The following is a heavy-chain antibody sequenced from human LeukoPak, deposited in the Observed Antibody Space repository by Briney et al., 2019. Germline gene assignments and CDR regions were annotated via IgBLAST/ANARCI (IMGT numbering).Heavy chain of an antibody. CDR1: GFTFGDYL. V-gene: IGHV3-49*03. CDR3: SRGSGWLSVY. Sequence: GGSLRLSCTASGFTFGDYLMSWFRQAPGKGLEWIGFISGGTTEYAASVNGRFTISRDDSTSIAYLQMNSLTTEDTAEYYCSRGSGWLSVYWGQGTLVTVSS. CDR2: ISGGTT. J-gene: IGHJ4*02. D-gene: IGHD6-19*01.